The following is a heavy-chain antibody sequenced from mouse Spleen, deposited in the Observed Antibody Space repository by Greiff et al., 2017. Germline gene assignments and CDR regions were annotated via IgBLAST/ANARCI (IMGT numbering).Heavy chain of an antibody. V-gene: IGHV1-42*01. CDR3: ARGGLIPYAMDY. D-gene: IGHD1-1*01. J-gene: IGHJ4*01. Sequence: VQLQQSGPELVKPGASVKISCKASGYSFTGYYMNWVKQSPEKSLEWIGEINPSTGGTTYNQKFKAKATLTVDKSSSTAYMQLKSLTSEDSAVYYCARGGLIPYAMDYWGQGTSVTVSS. CDR1: GYSFTGYY. CDR2: INPSTGGT.